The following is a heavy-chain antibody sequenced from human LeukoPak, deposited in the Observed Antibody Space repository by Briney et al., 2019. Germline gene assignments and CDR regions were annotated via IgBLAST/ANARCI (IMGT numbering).Heavy chain of an antibody. Sequence: SETLSLTCAVYGGSFSGYYWSWLRQPPGKGLEWIGEINHRGSTNYNPSLKSRVTISVDTSKNQFSLKLSSVTAADTAVYYCARVHSSGWYYYYYGMGVWGQGTTVTVSS. CDR3: ARVHSSGWYYYYYGMGV. CDR2: INHRGST. D-gene: IGHD6-19*01. V-gene: IGHV4-34*01. J-gene: IGHJ6*02. CDR1: GGSFSGYY.